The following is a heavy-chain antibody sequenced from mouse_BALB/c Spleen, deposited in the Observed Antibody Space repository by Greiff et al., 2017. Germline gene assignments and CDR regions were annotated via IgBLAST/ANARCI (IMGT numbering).Heavy chain of an antibody. CDR2: ISSGGSYT. CDR1: GFTFSSYT. CDR3: TRYGRSYYFDV. Sequence: EVQLVESGGGLVKPGGSLTLSCAASGFTFSSYTMSWVRQTPEKRLEWVATISSGGSYTYYPDSVKGRFTISRDNAKNTLYLQMSSLTSEDTAMYYCTRYGRSYYFDVWGAGTTVTVAA. J-gene: IGHJ1*01. V-gene: IGHV5-6-4*01. D-gene: IGHD1-1*01.